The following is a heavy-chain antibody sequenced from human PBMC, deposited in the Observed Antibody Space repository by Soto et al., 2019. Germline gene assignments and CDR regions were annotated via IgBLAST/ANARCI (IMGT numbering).Heavy chain of an antibody. D-gene: IGHD3-10*01. CDR1: GYSFTSYY. V-gene: IGHV5-51*01. J-gene: IGHJ6*02. Sequence: PGESLKISCKGSGYSFTSYYIAWVRQMPGKGLEWMGIIHPGDSETRYSPSFQGHVIISADKSISSAYLQWSSLEAADTAMYYCARQRITRVRGVSSSGLDVWGQGTKVTVSS. CDR2: IHPGDSET. CDR3: ARQRITRVRGVSSSGLDV.